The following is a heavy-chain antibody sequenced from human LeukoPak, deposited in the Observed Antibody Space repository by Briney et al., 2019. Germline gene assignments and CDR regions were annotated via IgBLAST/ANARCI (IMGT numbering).Heavy chain of an antibody. CDR3: ARSITVAGDDYYYYGMDV. J-gene: IGHJ6*02. CDR2: IYYSGST. CDR1: GGSISTYY. V-gene: IGHV4-59*08. Sequence: SETLSLTCTVSGGSISTYYWSWIRQPPGKGLEWIGYIYYSGSTNYNPSLKSRVTISVDTSKNQFSLRLSSVTAADTAVYYCARSITVAGDDYYYYGMDVWGQGTTVTVSS. D-gene: IGHD6-19*01.